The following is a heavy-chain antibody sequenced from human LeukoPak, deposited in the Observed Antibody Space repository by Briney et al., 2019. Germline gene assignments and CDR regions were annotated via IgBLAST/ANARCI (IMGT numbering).Heavy chain of an antibody. CDR2: ITSDGSAT. D-gene: IGHD2-15*01. Sequence: GGSLRLSCAVSGFTFSTYWMHWVRQGPGKGLAWVSRITSDGSATGYADSVKGRFTISRDNAKNTLYLHIDSLRAEDTAVYYCARDAAPGYFDLWGRGTLVTVSS. V-gene: IGHV3-74*01. CDR1: GFTFSTYW. CDR3: ARDAAPGYFDL. J-gene: IGHJ2*01.